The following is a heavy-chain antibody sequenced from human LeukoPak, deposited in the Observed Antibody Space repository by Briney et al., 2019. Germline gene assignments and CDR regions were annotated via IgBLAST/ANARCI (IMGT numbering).Heavy chain of an antibody. J-gene: IGHJ6*02. CDR3: AKCGYSYGNYYYYGMDV. Sequence: GGSLRLSCAASGFTFSSYAMSWVRQAPGKGLEWVSAISGSGGSTYYADSVKGRFTIPRDNSKNTLYLQMNSLRAEDTAVYYCAKCGYSYGNYYYYGMDVWGQGTTVTVSS. V-gene: IGHV3-23*01. D-gene: IGHD5-18*01. CDR1: GFTFSSYA. CDR2: ISGSGGST.